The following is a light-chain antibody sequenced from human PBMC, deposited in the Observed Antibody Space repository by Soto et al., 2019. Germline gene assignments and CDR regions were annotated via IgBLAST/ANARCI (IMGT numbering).Light chain of an antibody. J-gene: IGKJ5*01. Sequence: DIQMTQSPSSLSASVGDRVTITCRSSQGISNFLAWYQQKPGKIPKLLISAASTLQLGVPPRFSGSGSGTDFTLTITSLQPEDVATYYCQKYSSVITFGQGTRLEIK. CDR2: AAS. V-gene: IGKV1-27*01. CDR3: QKYSSVIT. CDR1: QGISNF.